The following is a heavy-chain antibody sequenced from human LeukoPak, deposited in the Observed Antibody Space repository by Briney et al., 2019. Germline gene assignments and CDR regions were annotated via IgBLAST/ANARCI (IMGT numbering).Heavy chain of an antibody. CDR3: ARGRGWLQSAPFDY. D-gene: IGHD5-24*01. CDR1: GGSIGSYY. J-gene: IGHJ4*02. CDR2: IFNTGST. V-gene: IGHV4-59*01. Sequence: SETLSLTCSVSGGSIGSYYWSWLRQPPGKGLEWIGYIFNTGSTNYNPSLKSRVTTSVDTSKNQFSLKLSSVTAADTAVYYCARGRGWLQSAPFDYWGQGTLVTVSS.